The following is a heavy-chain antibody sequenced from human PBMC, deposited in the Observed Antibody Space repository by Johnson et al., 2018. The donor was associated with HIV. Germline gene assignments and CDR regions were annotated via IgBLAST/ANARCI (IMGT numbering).Heavy chain of an antibody. Sequence: VQLVESGGGLVKPGGSLRLSCAASAFTFSDYYMTWMRQAPGKGLEWVANIKQDGSEKYYVDSVKGRFTISRDNAKNSLYLQMNSLRAEDTAVYYCAKGGAVAGTRDAVDIWGQGTMVTVSS. CDR2: IKQDGSEK. CDR3: AKGGAVAGTRDAVDI. V-gene: IGHV3-7*03. J-gene: IGHJ3*02. D-gene: IGHD6-19*01. CDR1: AFTFSDYY.